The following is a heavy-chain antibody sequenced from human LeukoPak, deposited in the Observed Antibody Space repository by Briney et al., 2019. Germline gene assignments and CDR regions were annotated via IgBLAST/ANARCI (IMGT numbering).Heavy chain of an antibody. CDR2: MNPNSGNT. CDR3: ARSAAYYYMDV. V-gene: IGHV1-8*03. Sequence: ASVKVSCKGSGYTFTSYDINWVRQATGQGLEWMGWMNPNSGNTGYAQKFQGRVTITRNTSISTAYMELSSLRSEDTAVYYCARSAAYYYMDVWGKGTTVTVSS. D-gene: IGHD2-2*01. CDR1: GYTFTSYD. J-gene: IGHJ6*03.